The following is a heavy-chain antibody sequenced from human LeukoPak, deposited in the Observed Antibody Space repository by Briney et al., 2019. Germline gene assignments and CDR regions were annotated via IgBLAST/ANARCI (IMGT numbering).Heavy chain of an antibody. CDR3: ARDDWNDRDFDY. V-gene: IGHV3-21*01. CDR1: GFTFSSYS. D-gene: IGHD1-1*01. Sequence: GGSLRLSCAASGFTFSSYSMNWVRQAPGKGLEWVSSISSSSSYIYYADSVKGRFTISRDNAKNSLYLQMNSLRAEDTAVYCCARDDWNDRDFDYWGQGTLVTVSS. J-gene: IGHJ4*02. CDR2: ISSSSSYI.